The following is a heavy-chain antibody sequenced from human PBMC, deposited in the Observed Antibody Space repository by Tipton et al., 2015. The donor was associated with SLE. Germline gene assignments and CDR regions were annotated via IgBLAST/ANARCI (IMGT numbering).Heavy chain of an antibody. CDR3: AREAEIGVVIMGAFDI. D-gene: IGHD3-3*01. Sequence: TLSLTCTVSGASISSYYWSWIRQPPGKGLEWIGYIYYSGGTIHNPSLKSRVTISVDTSKKQFSLKLSSVTAADTAVYYCAREAEIGVVIMGAFDIWGQGTMVTVSS. CDR2: IYYSGGT. V-gene: IGHV4-59*12. CDR1: GASISSYY. J-gene: IGHJ3*02.